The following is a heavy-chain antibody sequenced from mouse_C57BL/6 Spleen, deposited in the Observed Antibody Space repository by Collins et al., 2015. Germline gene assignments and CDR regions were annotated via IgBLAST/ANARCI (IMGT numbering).Heavy chain of an antibody. CDR2: IHPSDSDT. D-gene: IGHD2-12*01. Sequence: QVQLQQPGAELVKPGASVKVSCKASGYTFTSYWMHWVKQRPGQGLEWIGRIHPSDSDTNCNQKFKAKATLTVDKSSSIVYMQLSSLTSEDSAVYYCAEYYTSGFAYWGQGTLVTVSA. CDR1: GYTFTSYW. V-gene: IGHV1-74*01. J-gene: IGHJ3*01. CDR3: AEYYTSGFAY.